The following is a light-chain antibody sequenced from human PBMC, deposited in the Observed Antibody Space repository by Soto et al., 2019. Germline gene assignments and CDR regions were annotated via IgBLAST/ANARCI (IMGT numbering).Light chain of an antibody. J-gene: IGKJ1*01. Sequence: EMVLTQAPATLSSFPGDRVTLSCRASQYINTRLAWYQHRPGQAPRLLIYQTSIRAAGIPARFSASGTGTDLTLTISDVQPEDFAVYYCHQRQSWPRTFGQGAKVDI. CDR2: QTS. CDR1: QYINTR. V-gene: IGKV3-11*01. CDR3: HQRQSWPRT.